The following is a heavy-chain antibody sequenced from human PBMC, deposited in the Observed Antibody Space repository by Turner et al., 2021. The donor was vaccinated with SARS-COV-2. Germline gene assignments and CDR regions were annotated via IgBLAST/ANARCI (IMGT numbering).Heavy chain of an antibody. CDR2: FDPEDGET. Sequence: QVQLVQSGAEVKKPGASVKVSCKVSGYTLIELSMHWVRQAPGKGLEWMGGFDPEDGETISAQKFQGRVTMTEDTSTDTAYMELSSLRSEDTALYYCATGYAYCGGDCSIHYWGQGTLVTVSS. J-gene: IGHJ4*02. V-gene: IGHV1-24*01. CDR1: GYTLIELS. D-gene: IGHD2-21*02. CDR3: ATGYAYCGGDCSIHY.